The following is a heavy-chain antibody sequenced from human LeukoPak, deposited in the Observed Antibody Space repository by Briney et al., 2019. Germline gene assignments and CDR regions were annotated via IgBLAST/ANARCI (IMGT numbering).Heavy chain of an antibody. J-gene: IGHJ4*02. CDR3: ARGPYYDILTGYSRDFDY. CDR2: INHSGST. Sequence: SETLSLTCAVYGGSFSGYYWSWIRQPPGKGLEWIGEINHSGSTNYNPSLKSRVTISVDTSKNQFSLKLSSVTAADTAVYYCARGPYYDILTGYSRDFDYWGQGTLVTVSS. CDR1: GGSFSGYY. D-gene: IGHD3-9*01. V-gene: IGHV4-34*01.